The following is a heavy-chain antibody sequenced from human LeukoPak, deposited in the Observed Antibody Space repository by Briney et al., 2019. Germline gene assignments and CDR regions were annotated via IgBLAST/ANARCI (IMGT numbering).Heavy chain of an antibody. V-gene: IGHV3-30*03. J-gene: IGHJ4*02. CDR1: GFTFSTYG. Sequence: GGSLRLSCAGSGFTFSTYGMHWVRQAPGKGLEWVAVVSYDGSSIYYADSVKGRFTISRDNSKNTLFLQMNSLRPEDTAVYYCARDKGDHYFDYWGQGTLVTVSS. D-gene: IGHD3-10*01. CDR2: VSYDGSSI. CDR3: ARDKGDHYFDY.